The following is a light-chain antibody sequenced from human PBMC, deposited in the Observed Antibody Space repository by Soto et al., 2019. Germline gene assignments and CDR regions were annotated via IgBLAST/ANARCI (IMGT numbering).Light chain of an antibody. Sequence: EIVLTQSPGTLYLSPGERATLFCRASQSFTTSQLAWYQQRPGQAPRVLIFGASRRATGIPDRFSGSGSGKDFTLTISRLEPESSAVYYCLQYASSPRTFGHGTTVDLK. CDR2: GAS. CDR1: QSFTTSQ. CDR3: LQYASSPRT. J-gene: IGKJ1*01. V-gene: IGKV3-20*01.